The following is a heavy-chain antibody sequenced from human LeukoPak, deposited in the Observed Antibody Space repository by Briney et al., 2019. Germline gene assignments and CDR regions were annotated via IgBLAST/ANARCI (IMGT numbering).Heavy chain of an antibody. Sequence: PSETLSLTCTVSGASISRSNYYWGWIRQPPGKGLEWIGSIYYSGSTYYNPSLKSRVTISVDTSKNQFSLKLSSVTAADTAVYYCARDVPYGSGSSQRFDPWGQGTLVTVSS. J-gene: IGHJ5*02. V-gene: IGHV4-39*07. CDR2: IYYSGST. D-gene: IGHD3-10*01. CDR1: GASISRSNYY. CDR3: ARDVPYGSGSSQRFDP.